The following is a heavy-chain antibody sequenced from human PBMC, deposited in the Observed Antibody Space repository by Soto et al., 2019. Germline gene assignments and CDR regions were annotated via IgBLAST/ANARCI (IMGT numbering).Heavy chain of an antibody. CDR2: ISYAGNNI. D-gene: IGHD3-3*01. Sequence: LRLSCAASGFTFRNFVMHWVRQAPGKGLEGVAVISYAGNNIYYADSVKGRFTISRDNSGNTLYLEMSSLRGEDTAVYYCSTDQPSIFRSGYGMDIWGQGTTVTVSS. CDR1: GFTFRNFV. V-gene: IGHV3-30*03. J-gene: IGHJ6*02. CDR3: STDQPSIFRSGYGMDI.